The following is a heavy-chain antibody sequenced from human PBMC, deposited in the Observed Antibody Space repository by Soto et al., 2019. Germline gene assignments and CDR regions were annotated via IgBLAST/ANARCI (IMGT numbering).Heavy chain of an antibody. V-gene: IGHV1-2*02. D-gene: IGHD1-1*01. CDR2: IKPNSGGT. J-gene: IGHJ6*02. CDR3: ASDPGGGETGAKDYYYGMDV. CDR1: GYTFTDYY. Sequence: ASVKVSCKTSGYTFTDYYMHWVRQAPGQGLEWMGWIKPNSGGTNYAQKFQGRVAVTRDTSISTAYMELSRLRSDDTAVYYCASDPGGGETGAKDYYYGMDVWAQGTQGTVSS.